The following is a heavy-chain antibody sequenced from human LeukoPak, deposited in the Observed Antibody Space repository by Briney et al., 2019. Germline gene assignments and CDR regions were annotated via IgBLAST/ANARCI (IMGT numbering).Heavy chain of an antibody. CDR3: ARGRYSSSWHNWFDP. J-gene: IGHJ5*02. CDR1: GYTFTSYD. Sequence: GASVKVSCKASGYTFTSYDINWVRQATGQGLEWMGWMNPNSGNTGYAQKFQGRVTITRNTSISTAYMELSGLRSEDTAVYYCARGRYSSSWHNWFDPWGQGTLVTVSS. V-gene: IGHV1-8*03. D-gene: IGHD6-13*01. CDR2: MNPNSGNT.